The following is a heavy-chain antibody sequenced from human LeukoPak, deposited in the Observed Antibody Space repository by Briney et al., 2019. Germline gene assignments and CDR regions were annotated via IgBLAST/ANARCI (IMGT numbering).Heavy chain of an antibody. V-gene: IGHV6-1*01. CDR2: TYYRSRWYS. CDR3: ARERGGNNYGYVFDY. Sequence: SQTLSLTCAISGDSVSSTTAAWNWIRQSPSRGLEWLGRTYYRSRWYSDFAEYVKSRITIDPDTSKNQFSLQLNSVTPEDTAVYYCARERGGNNYGYVFDYWGQGTLVTVSS. D-gene: IGHD5-18*01. J-gene: IGHJ4*02. CDR1: GDSVSSTTAA.